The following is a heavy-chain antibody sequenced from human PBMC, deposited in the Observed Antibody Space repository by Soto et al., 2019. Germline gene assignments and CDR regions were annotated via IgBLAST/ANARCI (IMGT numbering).Heavy chain of an antibody. Sequence: ASVKVSCKASGYTFTGYYMHWVRQAPGQGLEWMGWINASSGNTKYSQKFQGRVTITRDTSASTAYMELSSLRSEDTAVYYCARDRGLSGWYHDAFDIWGQGTMVTVSS. CDR3: ARDRGLSGWYHDAFDI. D-gene: IGHD6-19*01. J-gene: IGHJ3*02. CDR1: GYTFTGYY. V-gene: IGHV1-3*01. CDR2: INASSGNT.